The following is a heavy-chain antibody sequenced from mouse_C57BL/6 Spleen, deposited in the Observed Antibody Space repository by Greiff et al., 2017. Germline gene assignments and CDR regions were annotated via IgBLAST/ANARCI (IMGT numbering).Heavy chain of an antibody. Sequence: VQLKESGPGLVKPSQSLSLTCSVTGYSITSGYYWNWIRQFPGNKLEWMGYISYDGSNNYNPSLKNRISITRDTSKNQFFLKLNSVTTEDTATYYCARMEDYAWFAYWGQGTLVTVSA. CDR1: GYSITSGYY. V-gene: IGHV3-6*01. CDR2: ISYDGSN. CDR3: ARMEDYAWFAY. D-gene: IGHD2-4*01. J-gene: IGHJ3*01.